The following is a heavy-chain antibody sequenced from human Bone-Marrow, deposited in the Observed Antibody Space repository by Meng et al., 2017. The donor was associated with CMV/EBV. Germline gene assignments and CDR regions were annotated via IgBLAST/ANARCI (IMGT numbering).Heavy chain of an antibody. V-gene: IGHV3-48*04. Sequence: GESLKISCAASGFTFSSYSMNWVRQAPGKGLEWVSYISSSSTIYYADSVKGRFTISRDNAKKSLYLQMNSLRAEDTAVYYCAKDEDVGATTGYFDDWGQGTLVTVSS. J-gene: IGHJ4*02. CDR3: AKDEDVGATTGYFDD. CDR2: ISSSSTI. D-gene: IGHD1-26*01. CDR1: GFTFSSYS.